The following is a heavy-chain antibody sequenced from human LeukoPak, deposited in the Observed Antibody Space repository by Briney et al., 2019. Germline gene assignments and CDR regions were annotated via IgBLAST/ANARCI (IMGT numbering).Heavy chain of an antibody. CDR1: GGSISSGSYY. V-gene: IGHV4-61*02. CDR2: IYTSGST. J-gene: IGHJ3*02. D-gene: IGHD2-2*01. CDR3: ARDIVVVPAAPWAFDI. Sequence: PSETLSLTCTVSGGSISSGSYYWSWIRQPAGKGLEWIGRIYTSGSTNYNPSLKSRVTISVDTSKNQFSLKLSSVTAADTAVYYCARDIVVVPAAPWAFDIWGQGTMVTVSS.